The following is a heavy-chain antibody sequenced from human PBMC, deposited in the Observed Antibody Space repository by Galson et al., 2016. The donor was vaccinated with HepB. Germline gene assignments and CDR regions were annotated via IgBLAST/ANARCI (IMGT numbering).Heavy chain of an antibody. Sequence: SLRLSCAASGFTFRYFSIHWVRQAPGKGLEWVTIISDDGSSKYYADSVKGRFTISRDNSKNTVNLQMNNLRTEDTAVYYCARGGTGRLAYYHYGMDVWGPGTTVTVCS. V-gene: IGHV3-30*04. CDR3: ARGGTGRLAYYHYGMDV. CDR1: GFTFRYFS. CDR2: ISDDGSSK. D-gene: IGHD1-1*01. J-gene: IGHJ6*02.